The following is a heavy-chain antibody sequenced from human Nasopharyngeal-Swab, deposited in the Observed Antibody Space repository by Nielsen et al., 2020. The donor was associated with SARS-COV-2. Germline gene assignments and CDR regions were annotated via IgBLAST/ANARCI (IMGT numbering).Heavy chain of an antibody. CDR3: ARDKRGSGNYFYGMDV. D-gene: IGHD3-16*01. CDR1: GFTVSSNY. J-gene: IGHJ6*02. Sequence: GESLKISCAASGFTVSSNYMSWVRQAPGKGLECVSVIYSGGSTYYADSVKGRFTISRDNSKNTLYLQMNSLRAEDTAVYYCARDKRGSGNYFYGMDVWGQGTTVTVSS. CDR2: IYSGGST. V-gene: IGHV3-66*01.